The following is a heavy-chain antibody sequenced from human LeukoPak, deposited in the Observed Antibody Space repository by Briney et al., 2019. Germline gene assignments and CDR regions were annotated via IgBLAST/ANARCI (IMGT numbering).Heavy chain of an antibody. J-gene: IGHJ4*02. CDR2: INPNSGGT. CDR1: GYTFTCYY. Sequence: ASVSVCCNASGYTFTCYYMHLVRQAPGQGREWMGWINPNSGGTNYAQKVQGRVTMTRDTSISTAYMELSRLRSDDTAVYYCASTYYYDSSGYPFDYWGQGTLVTVSS. V-gene: IGHV1-2*02. D-gene: IGHD3-22*01. CDR3: ASTYYYDSSGYPFDY.